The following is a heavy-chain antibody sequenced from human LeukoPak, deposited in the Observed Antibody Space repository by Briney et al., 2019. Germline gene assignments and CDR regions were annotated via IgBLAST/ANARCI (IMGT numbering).Heavy chain of an antibody. CDR2: ISSSGSTI. CDR3: ARDAPNSSSWFFYNWFDP. D-gene: IGHD6-13*01. CDR1: GFTFSDYY. V-gene: IGHV3-11*04. J-gene: IGHJ5*02. Sequence: GGSLRLSCAASGFTFSDYYMSWIRQAPGKGLEWVSYISSSGSTIYYADSVKGRFTISRDNAKNSLYLQMNSLRAEDTAVYYCARDAPNSSSWFFYNWFDPWGQGTLVTVSS.